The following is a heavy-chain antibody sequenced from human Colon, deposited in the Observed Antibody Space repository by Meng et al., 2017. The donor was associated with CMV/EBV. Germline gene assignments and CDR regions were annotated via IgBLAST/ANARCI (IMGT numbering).Heavy chain of an antibody. CDR3: VTWLGDPFVDY. Sequence: GGSLRLSCVASGFTFNNYGMLWVRQTPDKGLEWVALIRYNGDGEYYRDSVKGRFTISRDNSKNTLYLQMNTLGPEDTATYYCVTWLGDPFVDYWGQGTLVTVSS. D-gene: IGHD3-10*01. CDR2: IRYNGDGE. CDR1: GFTFNNYG. J-gene: IGHJ4*02. V-gene: IGHV3-30*02.